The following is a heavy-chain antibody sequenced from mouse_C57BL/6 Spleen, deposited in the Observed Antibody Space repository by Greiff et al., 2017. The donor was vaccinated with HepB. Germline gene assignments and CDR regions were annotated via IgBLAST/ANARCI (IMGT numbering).Heavy chain of an antibody. V-gene: IGHV5-16*01. CDR1: GFTFSDYY. CDR2: INYEGSRT. D-gene: IGHD1-1*01. CDR3: SRDDRSSYWYFDV. Sequence: EVQVVESEGGLVQPGSSMKLSCTASGFTFSDYYMDWVRQVPEKGLEWVANINYEGSRTYYLDSLKSRFIISRDNAKNNLYIQMSSLKSEDTATYYCSRDDRSSYWYFDVGGTGTTVTVSS. J-gene: IGHJ1*03.